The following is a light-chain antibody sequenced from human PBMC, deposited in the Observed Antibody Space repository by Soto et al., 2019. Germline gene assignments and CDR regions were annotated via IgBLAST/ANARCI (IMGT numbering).Light chain of an antibody. J-gene: IGKJ1*01. V-gene: IGKV3-20*01. Sequence: EIVMTQSPATLSVSPGERATLSCRASQSVSSSYLAWYQQKPGRAPRLLIYGASSRATGIPDRFSGSGSGTDFTLTISRLEPEDFAVYYCQQYGSSLPWTFGQGTKVDIK. CDR3: QQYGSSLPWT. CDR2: GAS. CDR1: QSVSSSY.